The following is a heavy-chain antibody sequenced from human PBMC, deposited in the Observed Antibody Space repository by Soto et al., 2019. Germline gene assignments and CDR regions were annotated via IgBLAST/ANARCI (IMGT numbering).Heavy chain of an antibody. CDR1: GFTFSSYA. CDR3: ARDAEGGYYYDSSGYYFSY. CDR2: ISYDGSNK. Sequence: GGSLRLSCAASGFTFSSYAMHWVRQAPGKGLEWVAVISYDGSNKYYADSVKGRFTISRDNSKNTLYLRMNSLRAEDTAVYYCARDAEGGYYYDSSGYYFSYWGQGTLVTVSS. J-gene: IGHJ4*02. V-gene: IGHV3-30-3*01. D-gene: IGHD3-22*01.